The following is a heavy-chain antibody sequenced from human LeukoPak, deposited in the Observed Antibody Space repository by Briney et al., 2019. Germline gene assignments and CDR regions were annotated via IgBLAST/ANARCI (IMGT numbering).Heavy chain of an antibody. CDR2: ISYDGSNK. J-gene: IGHJ6*02. CDR3: AKDWLVGATLAYYYYGMDV. Sequence: GGSLRLSCAASGFTFSSYGMHWVRQAPGKGLEWVAVISYDGSNKYYADSVKGRFTISRDNSKNTLYLQMNSLRAEDTAVYYCAKDWLVGATLAYYYYGMDVWGQGTTVTVSS. D-gene: IGHD1-26*01. V-gene: IGHV3-30*18. CDR1: GFTFSSYG.